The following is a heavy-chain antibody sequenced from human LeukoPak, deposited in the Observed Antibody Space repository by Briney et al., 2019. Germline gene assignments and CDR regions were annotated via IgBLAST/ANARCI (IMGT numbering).Heavy chain of an antibody. CDR3: ARDKKLFGVVILTGLDY. CDR1: GFTFSSYA. D-gene: IGHD3-3*01. V-gene: IGHV3-30-3*01. Sequence: GSLRLSCAASGFTFSSYAMHWVRQAPGKGLEWVAVISYDGSNKYYADSVKGRFTISRGNSKNTLYLQMNSLRAEDTAVYYCARDKKLFGVVILTGLDYWGQGTLVTVSS. J-gene: IGHJ4*02. CDR2: ISYDGSNK.